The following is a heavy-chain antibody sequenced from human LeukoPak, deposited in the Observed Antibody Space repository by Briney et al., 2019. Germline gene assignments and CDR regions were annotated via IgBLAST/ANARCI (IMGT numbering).Heavy chain of an antibody. CDR3: ARDCSSSSCYRSGFDP. CDR1: GFTFSSYW. V-gene: IGHV3-74*01. CDR2: ISSDGSST. J-gene: IGHJ5*02. D-gene: IGHD2-2*02. Sequence: PGGSLRLSCAASGFTFSSYWMHWVRQAPGKGLVWVSRISSDGSSTNYADSVKGRFTISRDNAKNTLYLQMNSLRAEDTAMYYCARDCSSSSCYRSGFDPWGQGTLVTVSS.